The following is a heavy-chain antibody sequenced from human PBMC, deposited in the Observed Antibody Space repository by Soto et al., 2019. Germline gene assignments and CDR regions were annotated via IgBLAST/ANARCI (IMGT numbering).Heavy chain of an antibody. CDR2: MNSDGSTT. Sequence: GGSLRLSCAASGFTFGNYWMHWVRQAPGKGLEWVSRMNSDGSTTNYADSVKGRFTVSRDNAKNTLYLQMNSLRAEDTAVYYCATAEVDYWGPGTLVTASS. CDR1: GFTFGNYW. CDR3: ATAEVDY. V-gene: IGHV3-74*01. J-gene: IGHJ4*02.